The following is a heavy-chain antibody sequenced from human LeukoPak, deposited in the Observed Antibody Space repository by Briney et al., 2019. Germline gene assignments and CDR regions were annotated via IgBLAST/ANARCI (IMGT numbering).Heavy chain of an antibody. CDR2: IYSGGST. CDR3: ARADGYNLDYFDY. V-gene: IGHV3-66*01. CDR1: GFTVSDNY. J-gene: IGHJ4*02. Sequence: GGSLRLSCAASGFTVSDNYMSWVRQAPGKGLEWVSVIYSGGSTNYADSVKGRFTISRDNSKNTLYLQMNSLRAEDTAVYYCARADGYNLDYFDYWGQGTLVTVSS. D-gene: IGHD5-24*01.